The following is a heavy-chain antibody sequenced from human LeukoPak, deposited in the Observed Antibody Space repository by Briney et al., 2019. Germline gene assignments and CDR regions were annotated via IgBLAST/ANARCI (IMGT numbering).Heavy chain of an antibody. D-gene: IGHD2-15*01. J-gene: IGHJ4*02. CDR2: IYYSEST. CDR1: GGSMSSSSYY. V-gene: IGHV4-39*07. CDR3: ARAGYCSGGSCYDFDY. Sequence: SETLSLTCTVSGGSMSSSSYYWGWIRQPPGKGLEWIGSIYYSESTYQNPSLKSRVTISVDKSKNQFSLKLSSVTAADTAVYYCARAGYCSGGSCYDFDYWGQGTLVTVSS.